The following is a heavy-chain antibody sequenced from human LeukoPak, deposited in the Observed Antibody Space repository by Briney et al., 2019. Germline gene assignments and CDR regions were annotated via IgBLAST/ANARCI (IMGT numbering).Heavy chain of an antibody. CDR1: GFTFSSYA. J-gene: IGHJ4*02. V-gene: IGHV3-23*01. CDR2: ISGSGGST. CDR3: AKPIYDYVYYFDY. D-gene: IGHD3-16*01. Sequence: PGGSLRLSCAASGFTFSSYAMSWVRQAPGKGLEWVSAISGSGGSTYYADSVRGRFTISRDNSKNTLYLQMNSLRAEDTAVYYCAKPIYDYVYYFDYWGQGTLVTVSS.